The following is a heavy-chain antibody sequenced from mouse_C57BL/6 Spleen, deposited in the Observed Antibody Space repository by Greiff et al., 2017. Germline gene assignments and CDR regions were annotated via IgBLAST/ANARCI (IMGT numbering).Heavy chain of an antibody. CDR3: ARDYYGSLYYLDY. CDR2: IDPADGET. CDR1: GFNINDYY. V-gene: IGHV14-2*01. Sequence: EVQLQEPGAELVKPGASVKLSCTASGFNINDYYMHWVKQRPEQGLEWIGRIDPADGETKYAPKFQGKATITADTSSITAYLHLSGRTSEGTAVYYCARDYYGSLYYLDYWGQGTTLTVSS. J-gene: IGHJ2*01. D-gene: IGHD1-1*01.